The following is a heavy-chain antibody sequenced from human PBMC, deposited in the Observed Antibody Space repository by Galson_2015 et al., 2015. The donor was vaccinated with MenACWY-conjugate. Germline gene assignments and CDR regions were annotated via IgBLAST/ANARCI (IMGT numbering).Heavy chain of an antibody. V-gene: IGHV5-51*01. D-gene: IGHD1-26*01. CDR3: ARHPPGGRGMDV. CDR2: IDPHNSNT. J-gene: IGHJ6*02. CDR1: GYSFAHYW. Sequence: QSGAEVTKPGESLQISCTGSGYSFAHYWLGWVRQMPGRGLEWMGLIDPHNSNTRYSPSFQGQVTISADESISTAFLQWSSLKASDTAMYYCARHPPGGRGMDVWGRGTTITVSS.